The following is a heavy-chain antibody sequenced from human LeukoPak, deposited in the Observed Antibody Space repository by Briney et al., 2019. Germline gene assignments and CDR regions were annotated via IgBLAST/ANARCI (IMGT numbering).Heavy chain of an antibody. CDR1: GGSINKYY. V-gene: IGHV4-59*01. D-gene: IGHD4-23*01. J-gene: IGHJ3*02. Sequence: PSETLSLTFTVSGGSINKYYWSWIRQPPGKGLEWIGYIYYSGSTNYNPSLKSRVTISVDTSKNQFSLKLSSVTAADTAVYYCARDSVVDAFDIWGQGTMVTVSS. CDR3: ARDSVVDAFDI. CDR2: IYYSGST.